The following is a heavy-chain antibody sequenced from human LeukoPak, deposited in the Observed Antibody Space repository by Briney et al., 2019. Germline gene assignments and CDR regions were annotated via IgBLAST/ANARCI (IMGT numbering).Heavy chain of an antibody. CDR2: ISGCSST. V-gene: IGHV3-23*01. CDR3: AKGATISTTGSIAVAGIDY. J-gene: IGHJ4*02. CDR1: GFTFSSYA. D-gene: IGHD6-19*01. Sequence: GGSLRLSCAASGFTFSSYAMSWVRQAPGKGVEWVSDISGCSSTSSAASVKRRFTISRDSSKTTLYLQMNSLRAEDTAVYYCAKGATISTTGSIAVAGIDYWGQGTLVTVSS.